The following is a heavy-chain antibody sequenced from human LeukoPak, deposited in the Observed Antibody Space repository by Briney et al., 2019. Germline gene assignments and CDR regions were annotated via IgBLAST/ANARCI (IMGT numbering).Heavy chain of an antibody. D-gene: IGHD6-13*01. J-gene: IGHJ5*02. CDR3: ARGAAAASNWFDP. Sequence: GASVKVSCKASGYTFTGYYMHWVRQAPGQGLEWMGWNNPNSGDTNYAQKFQGNVTMTRDTSISTAYMELGRLRSDDTAVYYCARGAAAASNWFDPWGQGTLVTVSS. CDR2: NNPNSGDT. V-gene: IGHV1-2*02. CDR1: GYTFTGYY.